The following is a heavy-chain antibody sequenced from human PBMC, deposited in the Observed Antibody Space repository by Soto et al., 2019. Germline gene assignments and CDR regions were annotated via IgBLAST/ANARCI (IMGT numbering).Heavy chain of an antibody. CDR3: AKGIGVSLVEYFQH. CDR1: GLPLDVYS. J-gene: IGHJ1*01. CDR2: ISWNSGSI. Sequence: PGGSMTLSCTSCGLPLDVYSMHWIRKAPGKGLEWVSGISWNSGSIGYADSVKGRFTISRDNAKNSLYLQMNSLRAEDTALYYCAKGIGVSLVEYFQHWGQGTLVTVSS. D-gene: IGHD3-10*01. V-gene: IGHV3-9*01.